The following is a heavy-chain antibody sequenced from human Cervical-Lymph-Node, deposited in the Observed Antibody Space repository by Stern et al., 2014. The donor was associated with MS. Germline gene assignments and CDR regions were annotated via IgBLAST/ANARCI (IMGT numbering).Heavy chain of an antibody. J-gene: IGHJ4*02. D-gene: IGHD3-10*01. V-gene: IGHV1-69*01. CDR3: ARAASTTSSYNF. CDR2: TIPIFGTA. Sequence: QVQLVQSGAEVKKPGSSVKVSCQASGGSFINNVISWVRQAPGQGLEWMGGTIPIFGTALYAQKFRGRVTITADESTRPASMELSSLRSDDPAVYFCARAASTTSSYNFWGPGTLVTVSS. CDR1: GGSFINNV.